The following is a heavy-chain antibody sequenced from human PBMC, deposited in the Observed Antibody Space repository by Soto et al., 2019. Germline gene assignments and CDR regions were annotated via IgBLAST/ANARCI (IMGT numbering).Heavy chain of an antibody. V-gene: IGHV1-18*04. CDR1: GYTFTSYG. CDR3: ARDHGTYYYDSSGADY. J-gene: IGHJ4*02. D-gene: IGHD3-22*01. Sequence: ASVKVSCKASGYTFTSYGISWVRQAPGQGLEWMGWISAYNGNTNYAQKLQGRVTMTRDTSISTAYMELSRLRSDDTAVYYCARDHGTYYYDSSGADYWGQGTLVTVSS. CDR2: ISAYNGNT.